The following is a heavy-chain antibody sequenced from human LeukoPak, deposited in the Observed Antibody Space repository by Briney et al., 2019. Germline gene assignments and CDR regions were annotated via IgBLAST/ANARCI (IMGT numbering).Heavy chain of an antibody. CDR3: ARVRAITIFGVATSAYYFDY. Sequence: SETLSLTCTVSGGSISSYYWSWIRQPPGKGLEWIGYIYYSGSTNYNPSLKSRVTISVDTSKNQFSLKLSSVTAADTAVYYCARVRAITIFGVATSAYYFDYWGQGTLVTVSS. J-gene: IGHJ4*02. V-gene: IGHV4-59*01. CDR1: GGSISSYY. CDR2: IYYSGST. D-gene: IGHD3-3*01.